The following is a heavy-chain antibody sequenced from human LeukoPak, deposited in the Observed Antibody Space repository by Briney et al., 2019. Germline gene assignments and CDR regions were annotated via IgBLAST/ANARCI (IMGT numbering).Heavy chain of an antibody. CDR2: ISSSSTYI. V-gene: IGHV3-21*01. CDR3: ARDLSVGAKPDLGFDY. J-gene: IGHJ4*02. CDR1: GITFSSYG. Sequence: GGSLRLSCAASGITFSSYGMSWVRQTPGKGLEWVSSISSSSTYIYYADSLKGRFTISRDNAKNSLYLQMNSLRAEDTAVYFCARDLSVGAKPDLGFDYWGQGTLVTVSS. D-gene: IGHD1-26*01.